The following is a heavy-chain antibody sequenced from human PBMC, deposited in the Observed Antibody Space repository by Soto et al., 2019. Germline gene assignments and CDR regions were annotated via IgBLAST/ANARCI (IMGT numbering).Heavy chain of an antibody. D-gene: IGHD3-16*01. CDR2: ISADMGNT. J-gene: IGHJ6*02. V-gene: IGHV1-18*04. CDR1: GFTFSSYG. CDR3: ARGRGLSPPRIYYGLDV. Sequence: QVQLVQSGPEVKKPGASVKVSCKASGFTFSSYGITWVRQAPGQGLEWMGWISADMGNTNYAQNLQDRIIMTTDTATSTAHMELRSLKSDDTAVYYCARGRGLSPPRIYYGLDVWGQGTTVTVSS.